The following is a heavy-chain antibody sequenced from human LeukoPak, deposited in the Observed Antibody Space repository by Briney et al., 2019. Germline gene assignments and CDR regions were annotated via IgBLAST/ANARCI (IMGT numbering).Heavy chain of an antibody. CDR3: ARDADAYCGGDCYSYFDY. D-gene: IGHD2-21*02. V-gene: IGHV1-69*05. CDR2: IIPIFGTA. CDR1: GGTFSSYA. Sequence: ASVKVSCKASGGTFSSYAISRVRQAPGQGLEWMGGIIPIFGTANYAQKFQGRVTITTDESTSTAYMELSSLRSEDTAVYYCARDADAYCGGDCYSYFDYWGQGTLVTVSS. J-gene: IGHJ4*02.